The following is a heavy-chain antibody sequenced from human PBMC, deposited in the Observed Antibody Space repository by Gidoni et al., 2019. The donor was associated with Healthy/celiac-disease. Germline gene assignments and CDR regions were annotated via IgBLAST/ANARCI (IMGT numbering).Heavy chain of an antibody. Sequence: QLQLQESGPGLVKPSETLSRTCTVSGGPISSSSYYWGWIRQPPGKGLAWIGSIYYSGSTYYNPSLKSRVTISVDTSKTQFSLTLSSVTAADTAVYYCARRRLWFGELGFDYWGQGTLVTVSS. CDR2: IYYSGST. J-gene: IGHJ4*02. V-gene: IGHV4-39*01. CDR3: ARRRLWFGELGFDY. D-gene: IGHD3-10*01. CDR1: GGPISSSSYY.